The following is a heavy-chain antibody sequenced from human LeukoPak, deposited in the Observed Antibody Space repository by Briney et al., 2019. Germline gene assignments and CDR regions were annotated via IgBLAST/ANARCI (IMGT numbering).Heavy chain of an antibody. CDR3: AKDMAGGSPSNDDGAFDI. CDR1: GFTFSNYG. Sequence: GGSLRLSCAASGFTFSNYGMYWVRQALGKGLEWVAVIWSDGTNRLHADSVKGRFTISRDNAKNSLYLQMNSLRAEDTALYYCAKDMAGGSPSNDDGAFDIWGQGTMVTVSS. J-gene: IGHJ3*02. CDR2: IWSDGTNR. V-gene: IGHV3-33*03. D-gene: IGHD2-15*01.